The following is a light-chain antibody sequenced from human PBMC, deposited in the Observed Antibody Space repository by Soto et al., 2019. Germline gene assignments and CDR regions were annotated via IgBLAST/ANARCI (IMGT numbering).Light chain of an antibody. Sequence: DIQMTQSPSSLSASVGDRVTITCRASQIISSYLNWYQQKPGKAPKLLIYATSSLQSGVPSRFSGSVSGTDFTLTISSLQPEDFATYYCQQSYSTPVAFGQGTRLEIK. V-gene: IGKV1-39*01. CDR3: QQSYSTPVA. CDR2: ATS. CDR1: QIISSY. J-gene: IGKJ5*01.